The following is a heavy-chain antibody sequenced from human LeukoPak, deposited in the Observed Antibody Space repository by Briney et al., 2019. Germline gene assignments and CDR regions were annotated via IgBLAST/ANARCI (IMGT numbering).Heavy chain of an antibody. CDR3: ARHTDYYDSSGFIKGGAFDI. Sequence: GGSLRLSCAASGFTFSSYSMNWVRQAPGKGLEWVSSISSSSSYIYYADSVKGRFTISRDNAKNSLYLQMNSLRAEDTAVYYCARHTDYYDSSGFIKGGAFDIWGQGTMVTVSS. J-gene: IGHJ3*02. CDR2: ISSSSSYI. D-gene: IGHD3-22*01. CDR1: GFTFSSYS. V-gene: IGHV3-21*01.